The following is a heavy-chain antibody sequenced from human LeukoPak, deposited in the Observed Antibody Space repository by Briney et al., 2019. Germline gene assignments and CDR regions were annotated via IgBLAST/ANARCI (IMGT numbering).Heavy chain of an antibody. D-gene: IGHD3-3*01. CDR1: GYTFTSYG. Sequence: GASVRVSCKASGYTFTSYGISWVRQAPGQGLEWMGWISAYNGNTNYAQKHRGRVTMSTDTSTSTAYMELRSLRSDDTAVYYCARDYDFWSGYCGEWGQGTLVTVSS. J-gene: IGHJ4*02. CDR3: ARDYDFWSGYCGE. CDR2: ISAYNGNT. V-gene: IGHV1-18*01.